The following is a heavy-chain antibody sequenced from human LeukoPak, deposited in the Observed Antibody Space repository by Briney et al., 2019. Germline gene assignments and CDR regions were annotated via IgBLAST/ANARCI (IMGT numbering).Heavy chain of an antibody. J-gene: IGHJ4*02. CDR3: ASWGATVTTSFDY. CDR1: GGSITSGGYY. D-gene: IGHD4-17*01. Sequence: PSETLSLTCTVSGGSITSGGYYWSWIRQPPGKGLEWIGYIYYSGSTNYNPSLKSRVTISVGTSKNQFSLKLSSVTAADTAVYYCASWGATVTTSFDYWGQGTLVTVSS. V-gene: IGHV4-61*08. CDR2: IYYSGST.